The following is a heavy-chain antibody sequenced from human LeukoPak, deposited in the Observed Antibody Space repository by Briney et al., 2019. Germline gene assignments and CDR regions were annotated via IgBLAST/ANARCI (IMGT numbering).Heavy chain of an antibody. J-gene: IGHJ5*02. D-gene: IGHD2-21*02. CDR3: ARAVVTAIPYNWFDP. CDR2: IWYDGSNK. V-gene: IGHV3-33*01. Sequence: PGRSLRLSCAASGFTFSSYGMHWVRQALGKGLEWVAVIWYDGSNKYYADSVKGRFTISRDNSKNTLYLQMNSLRAEDTAVYYCARAVVTAIPYNWFDPWGQGTLVTVSS. CDR1: GFTFSSYG.